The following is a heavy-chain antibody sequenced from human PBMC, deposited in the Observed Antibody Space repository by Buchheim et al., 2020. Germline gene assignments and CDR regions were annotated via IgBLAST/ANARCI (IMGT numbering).Heavy chain of an antibody. Sequence: QVQLQQWGAGLLKPSETLSLTCAVYGGSFSGYYWSWIRQPPGKGLEWIGEINHSGSTNYNPSLKSRVTISVDTSKNKFSLKLSSVTAADTAVYYCARVGFRTWLRPPARGHFDYWGQGTL. D-gene: IGHD5-12*01. CDR1: GGSFSGYY. CDR3: ARVGFRTWLRPPARGHFDY. J-gene: IGHJ4*02. CDR2: INHSGST. V-gene: IGHV4-34*01.